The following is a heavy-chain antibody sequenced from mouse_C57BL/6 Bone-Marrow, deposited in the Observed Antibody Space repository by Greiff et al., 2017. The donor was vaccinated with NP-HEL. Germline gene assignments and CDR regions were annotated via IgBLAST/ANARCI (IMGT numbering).Heavy chain of an antibody. D-gene: IGHD1-1*01. CDR1: GFTFSSYA. CDR3: ARAYGSPPWY. V-gene: IGHV5-4*03. CDR2: ISDGGSYT. J-gene: IGHJ4*01. Sequence: EVKLMESGGGLVKPGGSLKLSCAASGFTFSSYAMSWVRQTPEKRLEWVATISDGGSYTYYPDNVKGRFTISRDNAKNNLYLQMSHLKSEDTAMYYCARAYGSPPWYWGQGTSVTVSS.